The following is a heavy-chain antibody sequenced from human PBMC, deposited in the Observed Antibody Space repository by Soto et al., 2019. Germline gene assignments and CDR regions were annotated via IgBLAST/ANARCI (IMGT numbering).Heavy chain of an antibody. CDR3: AKTLGSTAYCGGDCTYYFDY. Sequence: GGSLRLSCAASGFTFSSYAMSWVRQAPGKGLEWVSAISGSGGSTYYADSVKGRFTISRDNSKNTLYLQMNSLRAEDTAVYYCAKTLGSTAYCGGDCTYYFDYWGQGTLVTVSS. D-gene: IGHD2-21*02. CDR1: GFTFSSYA. V-gene: IGHV3-23*01. J-gene: IGHJ4*02. CDR2: ISGSGGST.